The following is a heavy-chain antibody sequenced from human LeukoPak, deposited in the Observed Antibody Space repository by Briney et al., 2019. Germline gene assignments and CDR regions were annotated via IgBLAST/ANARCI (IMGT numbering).Heavy chain of an antibody. Sequence: GALRLSCAASGFTFSSYAMSWVRQAPGKGLEWVSAISGSGGSTYYADSVKGRFTISRDNSKSTLYLQMNSLRAEDTAVYYCAKGPRLVQMYYFDYWGQGTLVTVSS. CDR1: GFTFSSYA. CDR2: ISGSGGST. CDR3: AKGPRLVQMYYFDY. J-gene: IGHJ4*02. D-gene: IGHD3-9*01. V-gene: IGHV3-23*01.